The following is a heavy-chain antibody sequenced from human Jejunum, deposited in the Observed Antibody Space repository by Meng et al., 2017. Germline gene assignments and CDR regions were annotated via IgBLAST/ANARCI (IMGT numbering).Heavy chain of an antibody. CDR1: GFISSNSW. Sequence: GAFLISSCAASGFISSNSWMTWLRPAPGKGLELVANMNQDGSVENYVHSVKGRFTISRDNAMNSLYLQLNSLRAEDTALYYCARDPAYGAYDIWGQGTMVTVSS. J-gene: IGHJ3*02. V-gene: IGHV3-7*01. CDR3: ARDPAYGAYDI. CDR2: MNQDGSVE. D-gene: IGHD2-21*01.